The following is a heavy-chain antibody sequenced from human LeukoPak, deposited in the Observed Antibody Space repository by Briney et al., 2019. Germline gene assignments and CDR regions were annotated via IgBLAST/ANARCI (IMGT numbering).Heavy chain of an antibody. CDR2: INPNSGGT. CDR3: ARASNWEVSIDY. J-gene: IGHJ4*02. D-gene: IGHD7-27*01. V-gene: IGHV1-2*02. Sequence: RASVKVSCKASGYTFTGYYMHWVRQAPGQGLEWMGWINPNSGGTNYAQKFQGRVTMTRDTSISTAYMELSRLRSDDTAVYYCARASNWEVSIDYWGQGTLVTVSS. CDR1: GYTFTGYY.